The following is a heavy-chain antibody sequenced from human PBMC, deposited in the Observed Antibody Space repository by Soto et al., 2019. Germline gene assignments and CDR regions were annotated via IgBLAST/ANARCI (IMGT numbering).Heavy chain of an antibody. J-gene: IGHJ1*01. CDR2: ISAYNGDT. Sequence: QVQLVQSGTEVKKPGASGKVSCKASGYIFTTYGISWVRQAPGQGLEWMGWISAYNGDTNYAQKFRGRVTLTTDTPTSTAYMELRSLRSDDTAVYYCARDRSCWVFEDWGQGALVTVSS. CDR3: ARDRSCWVFED. V-gene: IGHV1-18*01. CDR1: GYIFTTYG. D-gene: IGHD6-19*01.